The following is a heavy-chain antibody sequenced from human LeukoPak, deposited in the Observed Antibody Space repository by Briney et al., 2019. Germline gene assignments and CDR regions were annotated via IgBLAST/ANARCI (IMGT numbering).Heavy chain of an antibody. Sequence: GGSLRLSCAASGFTFSSYSMNWVRQAPGKGLEWVSSISSSSSYIYYADSVKGRFTISRDNAKNSLYLQMNSLRAEGTAVYYCAYDFWSGPSDYWGQGTLVTVSS. D-gene: IGHD3-3*01. CDR1: GFTFSSYS. CDR2: ISSSSSYI. CDR3: AYDFWSGPSDY. J-gene: IGHJ4*02. V-gene: IGHV3-21*01.